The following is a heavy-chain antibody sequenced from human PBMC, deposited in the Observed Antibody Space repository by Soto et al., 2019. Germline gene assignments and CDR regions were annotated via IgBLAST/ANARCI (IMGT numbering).Heavy chain of an antibody. CDR3: ASTGYSNYGPGVDV. J-gene: IGHJ6*02. CDR2: IDSDGSTT. Sequence: EVQLVESGGGLVQPGGSLRLSCAASGFTFSVYWMHWVRQAPGKGLVWVSRIDSDGSTTSYADSVKGRFTISRDNAKSTLYLQMNSLRAEDTAVYYCASTGYSNYGPGVDVWGQGTTVTVSS. D-gene: IGHD4-4*01. V-gene: IGHV3-74*01. CDR1: GFTFSVYW.